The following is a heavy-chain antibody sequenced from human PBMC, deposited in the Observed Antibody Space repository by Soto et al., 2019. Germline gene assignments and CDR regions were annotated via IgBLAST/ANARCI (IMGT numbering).Heavy chain of an antibody. D-gene: IGHD5-18*01. CDR2: VYYNGNT. V-gene: IGHV3-53*01. CDR3: ATGVDTAKPGY. CDR1: GFSFNYNH. Sequence: VQLVESGGDLIQPGGSLRLSCAASGFSFNYNHMSWVRQAPGRGPEWVSTVYYNGNTYHADSVKGRFTISRDTSKNMLCLQMNSLRAEDTAVHYCATGVDTAKPGYWGQGNLVTVSS. J-gene: IGHJ4*02.